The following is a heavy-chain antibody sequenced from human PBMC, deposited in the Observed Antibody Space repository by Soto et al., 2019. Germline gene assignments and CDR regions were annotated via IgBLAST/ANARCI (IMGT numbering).Heavy chain of an antibody. CDR3: ARRTSWLRPTTTFDY. CDR2: INHSGST. D-gene: IGHD5-12*01. V-gene: IGHV4-34*01. Sequence: PSETLSLTCAVYGGSFSGYYWSWIRQPPGKGLEWIGEINHSGSTNYNPSLKSRVTISVDTSKNQFSLKLSSVTAADTAVYYCARRTSWLRPTTTFDYWGQGTLVTVSS. CDR1: GGSFSGYY. J-gene: IGHJ4*02.